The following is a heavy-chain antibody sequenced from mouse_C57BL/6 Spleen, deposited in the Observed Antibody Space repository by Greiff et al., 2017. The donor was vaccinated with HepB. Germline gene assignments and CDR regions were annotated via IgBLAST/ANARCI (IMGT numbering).Heavy chain of an antibody. V-gene: IGHV5-6*01. J-gene: IGHJ1*03. CDR1: GFTFSSYG. D-gene: IGHD1-1*01. Sequence: EVQLVESGGDLVKPGGSLKLSCAASGFTFSSYGMSWVRQTPDKRLEWVATISSGGSYTYYPDSVKGRFTISSDNAKNTLYLQMSSLKSEDTAMYYCARITTVVAEDWYFDVWGTGTTVTVSS. CDR2: ISSGGSYT. CDR3: ARITTVVAEDWYFDV.